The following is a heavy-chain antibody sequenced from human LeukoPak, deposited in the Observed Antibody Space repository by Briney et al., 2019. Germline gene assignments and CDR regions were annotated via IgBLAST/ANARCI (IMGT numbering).Heavy chain of an antibody. CDR3: ARHRFASPLDS. D-gene: IGHD2-21*01. CDR1: GGSISSSGYS. J-gene: IGHJ4*02. Sequence: PSETLSLTCAVSGGSISSSGYSWSWIRQPPGKGLEWIGYIFYTGDSNHNPSFKSRVSISLDTSKDQISLKLSSVTAADTAVYYCARHRFASPLDSWGQGTLVTVSS. CDR2: IFYTGDS. V-gene: IGHV4-61*05.